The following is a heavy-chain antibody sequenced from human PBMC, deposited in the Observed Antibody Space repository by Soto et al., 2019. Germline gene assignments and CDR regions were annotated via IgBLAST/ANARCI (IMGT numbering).Heavy chain of an antibody. V-gene: IGHV4-30-4*01. Sequence: SETLSLTCTVSGGSISSGDYYWSWIRQPPGKGLEWIGYIYYSGSTYYNPSLKSRVTISVDTSKNQFSLKLSSVTAADTAVYYCARGIRAARLRLVWFDPWGQGTLVTVSS. CDR2: IYYSGST. CDR3: ARGIRAARLRLVWFDP. CDR1: GGSISSGDYY. J-gene: IGHJ5*02. D-gene: IGHD6-6*01.